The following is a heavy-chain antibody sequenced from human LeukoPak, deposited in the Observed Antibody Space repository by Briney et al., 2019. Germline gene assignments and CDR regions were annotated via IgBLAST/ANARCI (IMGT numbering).Heavy chain of an antibody. V-gene: IGHV3-53*01. D-gene: IGHD6-13*01. CDR2: IYSGGNT. CDR3: ATNSAAALYYFDY. Sequence: GGSLRLSCAASGLTVSSNCMSWVRQAPGKGLEWVSFIYSGGNTYYADSVKGRFTISRDNSKNTFHLQMNSLRAEDTAVYYCATNSAAALYYFDYWGQGTLVTVSS. CDR1: GLTVSSNC. J-gene: IGHJ4*02.